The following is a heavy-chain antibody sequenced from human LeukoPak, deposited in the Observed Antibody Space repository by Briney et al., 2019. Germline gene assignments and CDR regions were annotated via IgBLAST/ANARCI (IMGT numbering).Heavy chain of an antibody. CDR2: ISGSGGST. Sequence: PGGSLRLSCAASGFTFSSYAMSWVRQAPGKGLEWVSAISGSGGSTYYADSVKGRFTISRDNSKNTLYLQMNSLRAEDTAVYYCAKEVLAVAGTSFSLFDYWGQGTLVTVSS. J-gene: IGHJ4*02. CDR3: AKEVLAVAGTSFSLFDY. V-gene: IGHV3-23*01. CDR1: GFTFSSYA. D-gene: IGHD6-19*01.